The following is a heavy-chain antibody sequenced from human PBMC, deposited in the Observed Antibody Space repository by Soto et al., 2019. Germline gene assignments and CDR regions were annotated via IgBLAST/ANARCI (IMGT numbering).Heavy chain of an antibody. J-gene: IGHJ6*02. Sequence: ASETLSLTCAVSGDSISSYSWNWIRQTAGRGLEWIGRVYPSGHTNYSPSLKSRLTISVDTSKNQFSLKLISVTAADTAVYFCGRGRGYSNAWGSYYSGMDVWGQGTTVTVSS. CDR2: VYPSGHT. D-gene: IGHD6-19*01. CDR3: GRGRGYSNAWGSYYSGMDV. V-gene: IGHV4-4*07. CDR1: GDSISSYS.